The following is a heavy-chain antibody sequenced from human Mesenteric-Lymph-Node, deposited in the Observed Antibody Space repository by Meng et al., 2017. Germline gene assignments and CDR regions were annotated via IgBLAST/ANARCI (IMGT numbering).Heavy chain of an antibody. V-gene: IGHV4-4*02. CDR3: LRGSGGSV. D-gene: IGHD3-10*01. Sequence: QMERQGSGPGLVEPSGTLSLTCAVSGDSVSRPNWWSWVRQPPGKGLEWIGEIPHRGSSAYNPSLKSRVSMSIDKSKNQFSLKLTSVTAADTAVYHCLRGSGGSVWGQGTLVTVSS. CDR1: GDSVSRPNW. CDR2: IPHRGSS. J-gene: IGHJ1*01.